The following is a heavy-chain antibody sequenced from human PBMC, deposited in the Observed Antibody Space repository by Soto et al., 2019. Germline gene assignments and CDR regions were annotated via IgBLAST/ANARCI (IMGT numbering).Heavy chain of an antibody. CDR2: INSDGSSP. CDR3: AKDRRYCTNGVCYSADYNYNIDV. V-gene: IGHV3-74*01. D-gene: IGHD2-8*01. CDR1: GFNFSSHW. J-gene: IGHJ6*02. Sequence: PGGSLRLSCAVSGFNFSSHWMHWVREAPGKGLIWVSRINSDGSSPIYADFVKGRFIISRDNSKNTLYLQMNSLRAEDTAVYYCAKDRRYCTNGVCYSADYNYNIDVWGQGTTVTVSS.